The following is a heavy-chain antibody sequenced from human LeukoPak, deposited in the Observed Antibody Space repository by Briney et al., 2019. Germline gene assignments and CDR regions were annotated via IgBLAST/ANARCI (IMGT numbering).Heavy chain of an antibody. Sequence: ASVKVSCKASGYTFTSYAMHWVRQAPGQRLEWMGWINAGNGNTKYSQKFQGRVTMTRDTSTSTVYMELSSLRSEDTAVYYCARALTYYDFWSGYYSLGWFDPWGQGTLVTVSS. J-gene: IGHJ5*02. V-gene: IGHV1-3*01. D-gene: IGHD3-3*01. CDR3: ARALTYYDFWSGYYSLGWFDP. CDR2: INAGNGNT. CDR1: GYTFTSYA.